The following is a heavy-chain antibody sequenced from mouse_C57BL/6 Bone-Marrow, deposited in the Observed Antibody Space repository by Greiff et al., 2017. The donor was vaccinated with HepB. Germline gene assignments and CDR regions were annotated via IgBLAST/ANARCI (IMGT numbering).Heavy chain of an antibody. D-gene: IGHD2-1*01. CDR2: VYLGSGST. CDR3: ESRIPFGNTGAMDD. V-gene: IGHV1-55*01. CDR1: GYTFTSYW. Sequence: QVQLQQSGAELVKPGASVKMSCKASGYTFTSYWITWVKQRPGQGLEWIGDVYLGSGSTNYNEKFKSKATLTVDTSSSTAYMQLSSLTSEDAAVYDCESRIPFGNTGAMDDWGQGTSVTVSS. J-gene: IGHJ4*01.